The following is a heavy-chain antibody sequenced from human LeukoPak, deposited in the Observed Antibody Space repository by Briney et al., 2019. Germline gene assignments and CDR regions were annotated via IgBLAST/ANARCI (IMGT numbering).Heavy chain of an antibody. CDR1: GFTFSSYA. CDR2: ISYDGSNK. CDR3: ARDSGGGIAADFDY. D-gene: IGHD6-13*01. V-gene: IGHV3-30-3*01. Sequence: GRSLRLSCAASGFTFSSYAMHWVRQAPGKGLEWVAVISYDGSNKYYADSVKGRFTISRDNSKNTLYLQMNSLRAEDTAVYYCARDSGGGIAADFDYWGQGTLVTVSS. J-gene: IGHJ4*02.